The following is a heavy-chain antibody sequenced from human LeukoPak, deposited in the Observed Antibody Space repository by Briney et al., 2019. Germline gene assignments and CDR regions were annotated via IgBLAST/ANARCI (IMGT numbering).Heavy chain of an antibody. V-gene: IGHV4-59*01. D-gene: IGHD2-2*01. Sequence: PSETLSLTCTVSGGSINSYYWSWIRQPPGKGLEWIGYIYYSGSTNYNPSLKSRVTISVDTSKNQFSLKLSSVTAADTAVYYCARGPAVGYNWFDPWGQGTLVTVSS. CDR3: ARGPAVGYNWFDP. CDR2: IYYSGST. J-gene: IGHJ5*02. CDR1: GGSINSYY.